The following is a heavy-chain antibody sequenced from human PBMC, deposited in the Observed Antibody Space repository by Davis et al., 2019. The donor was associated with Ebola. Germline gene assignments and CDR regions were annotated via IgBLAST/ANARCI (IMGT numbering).Heavy chain of an antibody. V-gene: IGHV1-18*01. J-gene: IGHJ4*02. CDR2: ISAYSGDT. Sequence: ASVKVSCKASGYTFYTYGVTWVRQAPGQGLEWMGWISAYSGDTKYAQKFQGRVTMTTDTSTSTAYMELWSLRSDDTAVYYCARDNPESVTAAGLHHFDYWGQGALVTVSS. CDR3: ARDNPESVTAAGLHHFDY. CDR1: GYTFYTYG. D-gene: IGHD6-13*01.